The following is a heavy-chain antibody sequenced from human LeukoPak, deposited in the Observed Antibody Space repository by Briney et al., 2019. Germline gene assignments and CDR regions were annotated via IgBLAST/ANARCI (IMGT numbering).Heavy chain of an antibody. V-gene: IGHV4-38-2*02. CDR3: ARDPITMVRGVPDY. Sequence: PSQTLSLTCTVSGYSISSGYYWGWIRQPPGKGLEWIGSIYHSGSTYYNPSLKSRVTISVDTSKNQFSLKLSSVTAADTAVYYCARDPITMVRGVPDYWGQGTLITVSS. D-gene: IGHD3-10*01. J-gene: IGHJ4*02. CDR2: IYHSGST. CDR1: GYSISSGYY.